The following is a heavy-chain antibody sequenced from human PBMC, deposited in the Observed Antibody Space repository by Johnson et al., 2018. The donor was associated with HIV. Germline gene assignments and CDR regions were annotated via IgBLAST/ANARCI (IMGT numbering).Heavy chain of an antibody. D-gene: IGHD3-22*01. V-gene: IGHV3-11*04. CDR3: ARVGDGSGYYFDAFDI. J-gene: IGHJ3*02. CDR2: ISSSGSTI. Sequence: QVQLVESGGGLVKPGGSLRLSCAASGFTFSAYYMRWNRQAPGTGLEWVSYISSSGSTIYYADSVMGRFTISRDNAKNSLYLQMNSLRAEDTAVYYCARVGDGSGYYFDAFDIWGQGTMVTVSS. CDR1: GFTFSAYY.